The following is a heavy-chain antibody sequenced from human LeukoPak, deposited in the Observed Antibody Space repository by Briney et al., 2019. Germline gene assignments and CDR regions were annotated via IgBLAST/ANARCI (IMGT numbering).Heavy chain of an antibody. V-gene: IGHV4-59*01. J-gene: IGHJ2*01. CDR2: IYYSEST. D-gene: IGHD3-10*01. Sequence: SETLSLTCTVSGGSISSYYWSWIRQPPGKGLEWIGYIYYSESTNYNPSLKSRVTISVDTSKNQFSLKLSSVTAADTAVYYCARVDLFYYGSGSYDRWYFDLWGRGTLVTVSS. CDR1: GGSISSYY. CDR3: ARVDLFYYGSGSYDRWYFDL.